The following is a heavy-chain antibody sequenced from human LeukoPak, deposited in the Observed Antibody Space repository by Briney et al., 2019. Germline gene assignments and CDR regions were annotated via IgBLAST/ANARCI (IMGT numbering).Heavy chain of an antibody. CDR1: VGSISSGNW. J-gene: IGHJ6*02. V-gene: IGHV4/OR15-8*01. CDR3: ATAPILRGEGGEHYKYGMDV. Sequence: SETLSLTCGVSVGSISSGNWWSWVRQSPGKGLEWIGEIYHNGTPNYNPSLKSRVTISADTFKNHFSLKLTSVTAADTAVYYCATAPILRGEGGEHYKYGMDVWGQGTTVIVSS. D-gene: IGHD2-2*02. CDR2: IYHNGTP.